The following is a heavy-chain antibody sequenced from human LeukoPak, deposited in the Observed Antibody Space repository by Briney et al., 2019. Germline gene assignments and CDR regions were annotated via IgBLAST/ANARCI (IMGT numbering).Heavy chain of an antibody. J-gene: IGHJ4*02. CDR2: ISSSSYI. V-gene: IGHV3-21*01. Sequence: PGGSLRLSCAASGFTFSSYSMNWVRQAPGKGLEWVSSISSSSYIYYADSVKGRFTISRDNAKNSLYLQMNSLRAEDTAVYYCARDRVSWYGGNSCDYWGQGTLVTVSS. CDR3: ARDRVSWYGGNSCDY. CDR1: GFTFSSYS. D-gene: IGHD4-23*01.